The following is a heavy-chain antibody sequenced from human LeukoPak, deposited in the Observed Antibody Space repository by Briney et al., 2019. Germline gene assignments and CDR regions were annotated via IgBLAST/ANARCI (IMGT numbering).Heavy chain of an antibody. V-gene: IGHV4-59*01. D-gene: IGHD6-19*01. Sequence: SETLSLTCTVSGGSISSYYWSWIRQPPGKGLEWIGYIYCSGSTNYNPSLKSRVTISVDTSKNQLSLKLSSVTAADTAVYYCARPGSSGWYVGAFDIWGQGTMVTVSS. CDR3: ARPGSSGWYVGAFDI. CDR2: IYCSGST. J-gene: IGHJ3*02. CDR1: GGSISSYY.